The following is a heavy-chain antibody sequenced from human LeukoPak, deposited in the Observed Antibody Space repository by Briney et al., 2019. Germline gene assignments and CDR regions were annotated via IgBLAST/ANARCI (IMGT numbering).Heavy chain of an antibody. CDR1: GYTFTGYY. D-gene: IGHD5-18*01. Sequence: ASVKVSCKASGYTFTGYYMHWVRQAPGQGLEWMGWINPNSGGTNYAQKFQGRVTMTRDTSISTAYMELSRLRSDGTAVYYCARSYRIQLWLRFDYYYYMDVWGKGTTVTVSS. CDR3: ARSYRIQLWLRFDYYYYMDV. CDR2: INPNSGGT. V-gene: IGHV1-2*02. J-gene: IGHJ6*03.